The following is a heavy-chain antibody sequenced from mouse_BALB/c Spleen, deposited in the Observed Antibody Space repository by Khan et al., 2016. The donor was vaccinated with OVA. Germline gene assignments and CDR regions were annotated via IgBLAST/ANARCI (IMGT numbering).Heavy chain of an antibody. J-gene: IGHJ1*01. V-gene: IGHV9-1*02. CDR1: GYTFTNYG. CDR2: INTYTGEP. Sequence: QIQLVQSGPELKKPGETVKISCKASGYTFTNYGMNWVKQAPGKGLKWMGWINTYTGEPTYTDDFKGRFAFSSDTSASTAYLQINNLTNEDMATYFCARGASYWYFDVWGAGTTVTVSS. CDR3: ARGASYWYFDV.